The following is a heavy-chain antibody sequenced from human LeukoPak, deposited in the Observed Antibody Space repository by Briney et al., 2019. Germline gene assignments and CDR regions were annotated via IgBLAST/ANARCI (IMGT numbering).Heavy chain of an antibody. V-gene: IGHV3-23*01. D-gene: IGHD3-9*01. J-gene: IGHJ6*02. CDR1: GFTVSSSY. CDR3: AKDITPQFYDILTGHYYYYGMDV. CDR2: ISGSGGST. Sequence: GGSLRLSCAASGFTVSSSYMTWVRQAPGKGLEWVSAISGSGGSTYYADSVKGRFTISRDNSKNTLYLQMNSLRAEDTAVYYCAKDITPQFYDILTGHYYYYGMDVWGQGTTVTVSS.